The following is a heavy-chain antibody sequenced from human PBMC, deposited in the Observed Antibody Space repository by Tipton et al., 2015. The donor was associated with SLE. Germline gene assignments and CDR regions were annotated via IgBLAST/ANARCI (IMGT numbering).Heavy chain of an antibody. J-gene: IGHJ4*02. CDR3: ASTNYGFHY. D-gene: IGHD4-17*01. Sequence: TLSLTCAVYGGSFSGYYWSWIRQPPGKGLEWIGEINHSGSTNYNPSLKSRVTISVDTSKNQFSLKLSSVTAADTAVYYCASTNYGFHYWSQGTLVTVSS. CDR2: INHSGST. V-gene: IGHV4-34*01. CDR1: GGSFSGYY.